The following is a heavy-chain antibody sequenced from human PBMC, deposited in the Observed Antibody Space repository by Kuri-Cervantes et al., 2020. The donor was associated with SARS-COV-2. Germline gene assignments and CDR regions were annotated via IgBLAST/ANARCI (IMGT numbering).Heavy chain of an antibody. Sequence: LSLTCAASGFTFSSYAMSWVRQAPGKGLEWVSAISGSGASTYYTDSVNGRFTISRDNSKNTLYLQMNSLRAEDTAVYYCARGDYGDYGDYWGQGTLVTVSS. D-gene: IGHD4-17*01. CDR3: ARGDYGDYGDY. CDR2: ISGSGAST. J-gene: IGHJ4*02. V-gene: IGHV3-23*01. CDR1: GFTFSSYA.